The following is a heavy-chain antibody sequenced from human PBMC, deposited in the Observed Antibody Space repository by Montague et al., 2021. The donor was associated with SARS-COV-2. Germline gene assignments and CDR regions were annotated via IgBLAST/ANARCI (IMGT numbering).Heavy chain of an antibody. CDR3: ARQSYRTFDF. CDR1: GDSDAAVELR. J-gene: IGHJ4*02. D-gene: IGHD3-10*01. CDR2: AVYSLSERNN. V-gene: IGHV6-1*01. Sequence: CAISGDSDAAVELRCRWKSQCPNTSHDSMALAVYSLSERNNEYAESVKGRITINPNTPKNQFSLHLTSVTPEDTAVYYCARQSYRTFDFWGQGTLVTVSS.